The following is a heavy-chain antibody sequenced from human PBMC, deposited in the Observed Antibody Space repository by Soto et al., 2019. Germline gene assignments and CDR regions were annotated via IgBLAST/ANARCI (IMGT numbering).Heavy chain of an antibody. CDR3: AKHEGYCSSTTCSNFDY. D-gene: IGHD2-2*01. Sequence: GESLKISCKGSGFSFTSYWIAWVRQMPGKGLEWMGIIYPGDSDTSYSPSLQGQVTISADKSINTAYLQWSSLKASDTAMYYCAKHEGYCSSTTCSNFDYWGQGTLVTVSS. CDR2: IYPGDSDT. CDR1: GFSFTSYW. V-gene: IGHV5-51*01. J-gene: IGHJ4*02.